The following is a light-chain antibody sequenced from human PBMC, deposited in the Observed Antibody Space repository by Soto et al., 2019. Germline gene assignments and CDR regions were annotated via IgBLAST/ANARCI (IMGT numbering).Light chain of an antibody. CDR2: SNS. Sequence: QPVMAQPPSASGTPGQTVTMSCSGGSSNIKTNGVSWYQQVPGAAPKLLIYSNSQRPSGAPDRFSGSKSGTSASLAISGLQSEDEATYHCSTWDDSLNGLIFGGGTKLTVL. CDR3: STWDDSLNGLI. V-gene: IGLV1-44*01. J-gene: IGLJ2*01. CDR1: SSNIKTNG.